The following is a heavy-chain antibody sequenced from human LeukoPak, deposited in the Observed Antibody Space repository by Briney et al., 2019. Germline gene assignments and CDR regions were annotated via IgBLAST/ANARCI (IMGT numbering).Heavy chain of an antibody. J-gene: IGHJ4*02. V-gene: IGHV3-23*01. Sequence: GGSLRLSCAASGFTFSIYAMSWVRQAPGKGLEWVSGIDKNGDKTYYADSVKGRFTISRDNSKNTLYLQMNSLRAEDTAVYYCAKGPWGGGAPSLRYWGQGTLVTVSS. D-gene: IGHD2-21*01. CDR1: GFTFSIYA. CDR2: IDKNGDKT. CDR3: AKGPWGGGAPSLRY.